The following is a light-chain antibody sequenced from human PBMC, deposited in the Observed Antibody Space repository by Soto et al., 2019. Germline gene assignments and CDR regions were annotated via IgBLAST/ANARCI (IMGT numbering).Light chain of an antibody. CDR2: DVS. Sequence: QSALTQPASVSGSPGQSITISCTGTSSDVGGYEFVSWYQQHPDNAPKLIIYDVSDRPSGESSRFSGSKSAKTASLTISGLQAEDEADYYCSSYTSSGTYVFGTGTKVTVL. CDR3: SSYTSSGTYV. V-gene: IGLV2-14*01. J-gene: IGLJ1*01. CDR1: SSDVGGYEF.